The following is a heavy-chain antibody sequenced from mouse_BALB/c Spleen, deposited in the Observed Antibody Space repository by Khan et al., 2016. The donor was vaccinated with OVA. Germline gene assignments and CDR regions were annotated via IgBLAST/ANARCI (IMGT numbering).Heavy chain of an antibody. J-gene: IGHJ3*01. CDR2: FYPGGGYT. Sequence: VQLQESGVELVRPGTSVKMSCKAAGYTFINYWIGWVKERPGHGLEWIGDFYPGGGYTKYNEKFKGKATLTADTSSSTAYMQLSSLTSEDSAIYYCVRGGYDRFAFWGQGTLVTVSA. V-gene: IGHV1-63*02. D-gene: IGHD2-12*01. CDR1: GYTFINYW. CDR3: VRGGYDRFAF.